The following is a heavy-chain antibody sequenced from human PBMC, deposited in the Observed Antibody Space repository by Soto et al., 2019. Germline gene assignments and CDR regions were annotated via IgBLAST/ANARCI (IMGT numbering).Heavy chain of an antibody. CDR3: ARRDTAPYYGLDV. CDR1: VGSCSRSTDY. D-gene: IGHD5-18*01. J-gene: IGHJ6*02. V-gene: IGHV4-39*01. Sequence: SETLSLTCIVSVGSCSRSTDYWLWFLQPPGMGPEWIGGVHSSGTSYYNPSLKSRVTMSVDTSKNQFSLNLNSVTAADTAVYFCARRDTAPYYGLDVWGHGTRVTVSS. CDR2: VHSSGTS.